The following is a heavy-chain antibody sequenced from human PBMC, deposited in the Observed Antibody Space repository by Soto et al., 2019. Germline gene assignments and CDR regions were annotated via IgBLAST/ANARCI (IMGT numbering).Heavy chain of an antibody. Sequence: SLNRSCKAAGWAISGYAVGWVRQEPGQGLEWMGGIIPIFGTANYAQKFQGRVTITADESTSTAYMELSSLRSEDTAVYYCARRLPNYYDSSGYPTWFDPWGQGTLVTVSS. J-gene: IGHJ5*02. CDR3: ARRLPNYYDSSGYPTWFDP. CDR1: GWAISGYA. CDR2: IIPIFGTA. D-gene: IGHD3-22*01. V-gene: IGHV1-69*13.